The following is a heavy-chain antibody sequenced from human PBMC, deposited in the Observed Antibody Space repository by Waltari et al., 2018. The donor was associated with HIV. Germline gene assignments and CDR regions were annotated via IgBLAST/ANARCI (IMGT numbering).Heavy chain of an antibody. D-gene: IGHD3-10*01. J-gene: IGHJ5*02. CDR1: GFTFSSYW. CDR3: TRDRRDYYGSGSHNWFDP. CDR2: IKQDVSEK. V-gene: IGHV3-7*01. Sequence: EEKLVGSGGGLVPPGGSLRLSCEASGFTFSSYWMSSVRQAPGKGLEWVANIKQDVSEKYYVESVKGRFTMSRDNAKKSVYLQMNMLRAEDTAVYYCTRDRRDYYGSGSHNWFDPWGQGILVAVSS.